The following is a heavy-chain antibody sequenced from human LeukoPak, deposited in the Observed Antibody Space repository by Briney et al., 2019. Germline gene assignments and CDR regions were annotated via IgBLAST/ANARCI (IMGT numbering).Heavy chain of an antibody. CDR1: GFTFSNAW. Sequence: GGSLRLSCAASGFTFSNAWMSWVRQAPGKGLEWVSYISSSSSTIYYADSVKGRFTISRDNAKNSLYLQMNSLRAEDTAVYYCARDSSGYIFDYWGQGTLVTVSS. J-gene: IGHJ4*02. D-gene: IGHD3-22*01. CDR3: ARDSSGYIFDY. V-gene: IGHV3-48*01. CDR2: ISSSSSTI.